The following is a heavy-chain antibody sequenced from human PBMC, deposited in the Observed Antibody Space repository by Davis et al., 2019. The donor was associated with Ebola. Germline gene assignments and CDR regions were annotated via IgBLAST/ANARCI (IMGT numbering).Heavy chain of an antibody. D-gene: IGHD5-18*01. Sequence: GGSLRLSCAASGFTSGFTFNHFAMSWVRQAPGKGLEWVANIKQDGSEKYYVDSVKGRFTISRDNAKNSLYLQMISLRAEDTAVYYCARIQLWLFNYWGQGTLVTVSS. V-gene: IGHV3-7*03. CDR2: IKQDGSEK. J-gene: IGHJ4*02. CDR1: GFTSGFTFNHFA. CDR3: ARIQLWLFNY.